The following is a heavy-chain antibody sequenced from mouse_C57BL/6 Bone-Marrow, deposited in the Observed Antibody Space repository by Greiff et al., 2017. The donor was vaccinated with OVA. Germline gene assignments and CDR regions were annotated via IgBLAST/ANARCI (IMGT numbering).Heavy chain of an antibody. CDR3: ARSTPVVATDWYFDV. CDR2: IFPGSGSP. Sequence: QVQLKESGPELVKPGASVKISCKASGYTFTDYYINWVKQRPGQGLEWIGWIFPGSGSPYYNEKFKGKATLTVDKSSSTAYMLLSSLTSEDSAVYFCARSTPVVATDWYFDVWGTGPTVTVSS. CDR1: GYTFTDYY. D-gene: IGHD1-1*01. J-gene: IGHJ1*03. V-gene: IGHV1-75*01.